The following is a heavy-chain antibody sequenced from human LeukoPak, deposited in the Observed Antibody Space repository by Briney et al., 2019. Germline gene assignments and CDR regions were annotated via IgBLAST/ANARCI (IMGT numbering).Heavy chain of an antibody. D-gene: IGHD2-2*01. Sequence: SQSLSLTCGVSGGSLISINSWSWVRQPPGKGLEGIGKSYHSGSTNYNPSLKSRVTIAVDKSKSQFSLELTSVAAADTALYYCARGGYCSSTSCYVFGAWGQGTLVTVSS. V-gene: IGHV4-4*02. J-gene: IGHJ5*02. CDR2: SYHSGST. CDR3: ARGGYCSSTSCYVFGA. CDR1: GGSLISINS.